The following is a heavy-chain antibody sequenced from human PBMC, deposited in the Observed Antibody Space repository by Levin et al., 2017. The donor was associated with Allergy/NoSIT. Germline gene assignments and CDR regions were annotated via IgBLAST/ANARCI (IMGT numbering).Heavy chain of an antibody. D-gene: IGHD3-10*01. CDR1: GFTFSSYS. V-gene: IGHV3-48*01. CDR2: ISSSSSTI. J-gene: IGHJ4*02. Sequence: GESLKISCAASGFTFSSYSMNWVRQAPGKGLEWVSYISSSSSTIYYADSVKGRFTISRDNAKNSLYLQMNSLRAEDTAVYYCASGPPRGSGSYTFDYWGQGTLVTVSS. CDR3: ASGPPRGSGSYTFDY.